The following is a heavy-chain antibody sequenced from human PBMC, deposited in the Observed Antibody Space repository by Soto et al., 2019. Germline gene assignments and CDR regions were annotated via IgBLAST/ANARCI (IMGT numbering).Heavy chain of an antibody. V-gene: IGHV3-74*01. J-gene: IGHJ4*02. Sequence: EVQLVESGGGLVQPGGSLRLSCAASGFTFSNYWTHWVRQAPGKGLVWVSRTNRDGSTTYYADSVKGRFTISRDNAKNTLDLQMNSLGADDTAVYYCAIYYYHSSGYYANGYWGQGTLVTVSS. CDR1: GFTFSNYW. CDR2: TNRDGSTT. D-gene: IGHD3-22*01. CDR3: AIYYYHSSGYYANGY.